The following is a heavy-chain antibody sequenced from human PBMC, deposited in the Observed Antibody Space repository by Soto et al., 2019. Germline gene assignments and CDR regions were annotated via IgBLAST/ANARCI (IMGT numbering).Heavy chain of an antibody. CDR3: ARWSSVYYYYYYMAV. V-gene: IGHV4-34*01. J-gene: IGHJ6*03. CDR1: GGSFSGYY. D-gene: IGHD3-3*01. Sequence: SETLSLTCAVYGGSFSGYYWSWIRQPPGKGLEWIGEVNHSGSTNYNPSLKSRVTISVDTSKNQFSLKLSSVTAADTAVYYCARWSSVYYYYYYMAVWGKGTTVTVSS. CDR2: VNHSGST.